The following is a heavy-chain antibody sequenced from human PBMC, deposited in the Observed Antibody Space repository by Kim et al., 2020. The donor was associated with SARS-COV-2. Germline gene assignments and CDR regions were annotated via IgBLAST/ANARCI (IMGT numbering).Heavy chain of an antibody. J-gene: IGHJ6*02. CDR2: ISYDGSNK. CDR3: AILDDYGSGGVDV. V-gene: IGHV3-30*03. D-gene: IGHD3-10*01. CDR1: GFTFSSYG. Sequence: GGSLRLSCAASGFTFSSYGMHWVRQAPGKGLEWVAVISYDGSNKFYADSVKGRFTISRDNSKNTLYLQMNSLRAEDTAVYYCAILDDYGSGGVDVWGQGT.